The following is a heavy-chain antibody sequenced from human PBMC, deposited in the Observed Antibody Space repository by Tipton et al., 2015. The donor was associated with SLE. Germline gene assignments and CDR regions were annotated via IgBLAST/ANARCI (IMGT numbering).Heavy chain of an antibody. CDR2: VYYSGST. CDR1: SVSISSYF. J-gene: IGHJ4*02. D-gene: IGHD3-3*02. CDR3: TRGIFPPFDY. Sequence: TLSLTCTVSSVSISSYFWSWIRQPPGKGLESIGYVYYSGSTNYNPSLRSRVTISVDTSKNQFSLKLSSVTAADTAVYYCTRGIFPPFDYWGQGTLVTVSS. V-gene: IGHV4-59*12.